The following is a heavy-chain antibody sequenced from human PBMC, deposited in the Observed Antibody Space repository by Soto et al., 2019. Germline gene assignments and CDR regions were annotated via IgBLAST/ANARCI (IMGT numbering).Heavy chain of an antibody. V-gene: IGHV4-39*01. J-gene: IGHJ3*02. D-gene: IGHD5-12*01. CDR1: GGSISSSSYY. CDR2: IYYSGNA. CDR3: ARVLIVATIIDI. Sequence: SETLSLTCTVSGGSISSSSYYWGWIRQPPGKGLEWIGSIYYSGNAYYNPSLKSRVTISVDTSKNQFSLKLSSVTAADTAVYYCARVLIVATIIDIWGQGTMVTVSS.